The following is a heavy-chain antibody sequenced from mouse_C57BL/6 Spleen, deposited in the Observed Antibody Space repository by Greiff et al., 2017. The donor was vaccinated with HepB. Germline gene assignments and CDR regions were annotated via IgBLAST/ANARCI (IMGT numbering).Heavy chain of an antibody. CDR1: GYAFTNYL. V-gene: IGHV1-54*01. D-gene: IGHD1-1*01. CDR3: ARSDGSGSY. J-gene: IGHJ2*01. Sequence: VQLQQSGAELVRPGTSVKVSCKASGYAFTNYLIEWVKQRPGQGLEWIGVINPGSGGTNYNEKFKGKATLTADKSSSTAYMQLSSLTSEDSAVYFSARSDGSGSYWGQGTTLTVAS. CDR2: INPGSGGT.